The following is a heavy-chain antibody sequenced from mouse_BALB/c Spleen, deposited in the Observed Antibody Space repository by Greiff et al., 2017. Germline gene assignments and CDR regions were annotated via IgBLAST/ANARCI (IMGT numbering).Heavy chain of an antibody. CDR3: ARDRGYDYSNYAMDY. D-gene: IGHD2-4*01. V-gene: IGHV5-4*02. CDR1: GFTFSDYY. CDR2: ISDGGSYT. J-gene: IGHJ4*01. Sequence: EVMLVESGGGLVKPGGSLKLSCAASGFTFSDYYMYWVRQTPEKRLEWVATISDGGSYTYYPDRVKGRFTISRDNAKNNLYLQMSSLKSEDTAMYYCARDRGYDYSNYAMDYWGQGTSVTVSS.